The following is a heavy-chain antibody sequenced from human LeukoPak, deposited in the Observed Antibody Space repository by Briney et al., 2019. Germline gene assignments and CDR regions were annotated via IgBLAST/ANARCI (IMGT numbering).Heavy chain of an antibody. CDR3: ARVPRSYYYYYYMDV. CDR1: GGSISSSNW. J-gene: IGHJ6*03. Sequence: SETLSLTCAVSGGSISSSNWWSWVRQPPGKGLEWIGEIYHSGSTNYNPSLKSRVTMSADTSKNQFSLKLSSVTAADTAVYYCARVPRSYYYYYYMDVWGKGTTVTVSS. V-gene: IGHV4-4*02. CDR2: IYHSGST.